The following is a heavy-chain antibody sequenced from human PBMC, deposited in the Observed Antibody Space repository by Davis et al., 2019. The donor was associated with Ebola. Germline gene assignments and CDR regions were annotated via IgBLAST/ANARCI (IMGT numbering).Heavy chain of an antibody. CDR1: GFSFNDYV. Sequence: PGGSLRLSCVASGFSFNDYVMSWVRQAPGKGLEWVSAITGGSDSTYYADSVKGRFTTSRYNSKNTLYLQMDSLRAEDTAVYYFAKGSSSARPYYFDYWGQGILVTVSS. D-gene: IGHD6-6*01. J-gene: IGHJ4*02. CDR3: AKGSSSARPYYFDY. V-gene: IGHV3-23*01. CDR2: ITGGSDST.